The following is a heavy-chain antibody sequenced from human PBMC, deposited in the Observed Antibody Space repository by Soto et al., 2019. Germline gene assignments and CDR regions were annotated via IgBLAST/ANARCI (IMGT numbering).Heavy chain of an antibody. Sequence: GGSLRLSCAASGFTFSSYAMSWVRQAPGEGLEWVSAISGSGGSTYYADSVKGRFTISRDNSKNTLYLQMNSLRAEDTAVYYCAKSVPLSSGTGYFDYWGQGTLVTVSS. J-gene: IGHJ4*02. D-gene: IGHD3-22*01. V-gene: IGHV3-23*01. CDR1: GFTFSSYA. CDR3: AKSVPLSSGTGYFDY. CDR2: ISGSGGST.